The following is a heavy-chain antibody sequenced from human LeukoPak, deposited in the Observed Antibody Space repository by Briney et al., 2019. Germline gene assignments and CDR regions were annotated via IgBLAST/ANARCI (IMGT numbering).Heavy chain of an antibody. J-gene: IGHJ4*02. CDR1: GFSLSTSGVG. CDR2: IYWDDDK. CDR3: AHRLTGYNSNWYHGYFDY. Sequence: ESGPTLVKPTQTLTLTCTFSGFSLSTSGVGVGWIRQPPGKALECLTLIYWDDDKRYNPSLKSRLTVTKDVSKSQVVLTLTNMDPVDTATYYCAHRLTGYNSNWYHGYFDYWGQGTLVTVSS. D-gene: IGHD6-13*01. V-gene: IGHV2-5*02.